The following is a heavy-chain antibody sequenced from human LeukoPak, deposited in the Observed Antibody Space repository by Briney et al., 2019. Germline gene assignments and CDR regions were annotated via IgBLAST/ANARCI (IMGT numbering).Heavy chain of an antibody. Sequence: PGGSLRLSCAASGFTFDSYSIHWVRQAPGKGLEWVSSISSSSSYIYYADSVKGRFTISRDNAKNSLYLQMSSLRAEDTAVYYCAREGGNSHYYYYYMDVWGKGTTVTVSS. CDR2: ISSSSSYI. CDR3: AREGGNSHYYYYYMDV. V-gene: IGHV3-21*06. J-gene: IGHJ6*03. D-gene: IGHD4-23*01. CDR1: GFTFDSYS.